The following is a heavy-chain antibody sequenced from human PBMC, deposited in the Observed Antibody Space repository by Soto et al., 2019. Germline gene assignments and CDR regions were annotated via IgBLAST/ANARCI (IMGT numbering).Heavy chain of an antibody. CDR3: ARGDYYDSSGYYY. V-gene: IGHV3-7*01. D-gene: IGHD3-22*01. CDR1: GFTFSSYW. Sequence: PGGSLRLSCAASGFTFSSYWMSWVRQAPGKGLEWVANIKQDGSEKYYVDSAKGRFTISRDNAKNSLYLQMNSLRAEDTAVYYCARGDYYDSSGYYYWGQGTLVTVSS. J-gene: IGHJ4*02. CDR2: IKQDGSEK.